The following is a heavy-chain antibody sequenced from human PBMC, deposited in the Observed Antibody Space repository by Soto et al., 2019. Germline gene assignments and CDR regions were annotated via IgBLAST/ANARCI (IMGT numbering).Heavy chain of an antibody. CDR1: GFAFNTYS. CDR2: INEDSTYI. CDR3: VRDLGRYFRSGYMDL. D-gene: IGHD3-9*01. Sequence: VHLVESGGGLVQPGGSLRLSCTASGFAFNTYSMNWVRQAPGKGLEWVSSINEDSTYIYYADSLRGRITISRDNAKDSLFLQMNSLRPDDTAVYYCVRDLGRYFRSGYMDLWGDGATVTVSS. J-gene: IGHJ6*03. V-gene: IGHV3-21*01.